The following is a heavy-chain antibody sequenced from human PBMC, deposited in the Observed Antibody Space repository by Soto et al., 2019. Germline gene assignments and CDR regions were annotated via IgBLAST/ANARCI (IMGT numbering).Heavy chain of an antibody. CDR1: GFTFSTAW. D-gene: IGHD6-13*01. CDR3: ATDGWHGSRGYIGAHFDF. CDR2: IKTYSDGGTA. J-gene: IGHJ4*02. Sequence: QLVESGGGLVKPGGSLRLSCATSGFTFSTAWMSWVRQAPGKGLEWVGRIKTYSDGGTADYAAPVKGRFTISRDDSQNTLYLQMNSLITEDAAVYYCATDGWHGSRGYIGAHFDFWGQGTLVTVSS. V-gene: IGHV3-15*05.